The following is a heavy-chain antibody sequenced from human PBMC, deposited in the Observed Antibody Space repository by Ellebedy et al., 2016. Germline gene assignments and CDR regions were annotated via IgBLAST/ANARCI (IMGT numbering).Heavy chain of an antibody. Sequence: GESLKISCAASGFTFTSCGMHWVRQAPGKGLEWVAAIWSDGSNQYYADSVKGRFTISRDNLKNTLYLQMDSLRAEDTALYYCVREPTMHSRYFDYWGPGTLVTVSS. CDR3: VREPTMHSRYFDY. V-gene: IGHV3-33*01. CDR1: GFTFTSCG. J-gene: IGHJ4*02. D-gene: IGHD2-15*01. CDR2: IWSDGSNQ.